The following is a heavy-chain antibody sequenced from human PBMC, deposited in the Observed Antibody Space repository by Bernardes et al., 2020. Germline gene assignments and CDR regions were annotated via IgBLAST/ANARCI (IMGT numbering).Heavy chain of an antibody. CDR2: MNPNSGNT. Sequence: ASVKVSCKASGYTFTSYDINWVRQATGQGLEWMGWMNPNSGNTGYAQKFQGRVTMTRNTSISTAYMELSSLRSEDTAVYYCARGRRFGELLYYYYYGMDVWGQGTTVTVSS. CDR3: ARGRRFGELLYYYYYGMDV. V-gene: IGHV1-8*01. J-gene: IGHJ6*02. CDR1: GYTFTSYD. D-gene: IGHD3-10*01.